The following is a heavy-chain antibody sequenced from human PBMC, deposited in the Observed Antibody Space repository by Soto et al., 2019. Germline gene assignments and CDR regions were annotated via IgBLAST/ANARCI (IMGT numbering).Heavy chain of an antibody. Sequence: SETLSLTCSVSGASITTYYWSWIRQPPGKGLEWIGSISYSGSTKYNPSLESRVMISLDRSKYPFSLRLTSVTAADTALYYCARDWDSSGLFDPWGQGALVTVSS. V-gene: IGHV4-59*01. CDR3: ARDWDSSGLFDP. CDR1: GASITTYY. D-gene: IGHD3-10*01. J-gene: IGHJ5*02. CDR2: ISYSGST.